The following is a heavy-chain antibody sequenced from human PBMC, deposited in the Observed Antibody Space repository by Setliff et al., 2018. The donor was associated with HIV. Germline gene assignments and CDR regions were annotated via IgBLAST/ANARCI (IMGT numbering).Heavy chain of an antibody. CDR3: ARGVNFDY. J-gene: IGHJ4*02. D-gene: IGHD3-3*01. Sequence: SETLSLTCSVSGGSVNSGNYHWAWVRQPPGKGLEWIGYIYIYNSGSTNYNPSLTSRVTISADTSRNQFSLKLTSVTAADTAIYYCARGVNFDYWGQGTQVTVSS. V-gene: IGHV4-61*01. CDR1: GGSVNSGNYH. CDR2: IYIYNSGST.